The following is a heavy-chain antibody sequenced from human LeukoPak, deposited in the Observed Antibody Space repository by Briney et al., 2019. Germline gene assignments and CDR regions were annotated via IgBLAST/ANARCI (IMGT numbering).Heavy chain of an antibody. CDR3: ARPHRSGSGGTYFDY. Sequence: SETLSLTCSVSGGSISGYYWDWIRQSPGKEPEWIGFIHSSGGTHYSPSLESRVTLSVDTSKNQFSLKVSSVTAADTAVYYCARPHRSGSGGTYFDYWGQGTLVTVSS. V-gene: IGHV4-4*09. J-gene: IGHJ4*02. CDR2: IHSSGGT. D-gene: IGHD3-22*01. CDR1: GGSISGYY.